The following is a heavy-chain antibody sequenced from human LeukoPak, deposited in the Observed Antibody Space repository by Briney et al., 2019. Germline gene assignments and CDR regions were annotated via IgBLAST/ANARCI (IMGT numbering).Heavy chain of an antibody. CDR1: GFTLSNSW. J-gene: IGHJ5*02. D-gene: IGHD6-13*01. V-gene: IGHV3-7*04. Sequence: GGSLRLSCAGSGFTLSNSWMGWVRQAPGKGLEWVANINPSGSDKYYVDSAEGRFTVSKDNAKNSLYLQMNSLRVEDTAVYHCARGLASSNWPHWFDPWGQGTLVSVSS. CDR3: ARGLASSNWPHWFDP. CDR2: INPSGSDK.